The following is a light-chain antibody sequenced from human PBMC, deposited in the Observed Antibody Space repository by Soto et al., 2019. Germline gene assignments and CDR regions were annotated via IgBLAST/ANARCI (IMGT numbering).Light chain of an antibody. CDR2: EVT. Sequence: QSALTQPPSASRSPVHAVTISYTRTSSDVGGYNYVSWYQQYPVRAPKLMIYEVTNRPSRVPDRCSGSKSGNTASLTVSGLQSVDEDDYYCSSYSASSNFCCVFGGGNK. CDR1: SSDVGGYNY. CDR3: SSYSASSNFCCV. V-gene: IGLV2-8*02. J-gene: IGLJ3*02.